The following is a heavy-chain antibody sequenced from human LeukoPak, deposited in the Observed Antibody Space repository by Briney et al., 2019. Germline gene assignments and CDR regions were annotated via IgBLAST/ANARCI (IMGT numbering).Heavy chain of an antibody. CDR2: IYSGDST. Sequence: GGSLRLSCAASGFTVSGNYMSWVRQAPGKGLEWISIIYSGDSTYYADSVKGRFTISRDNSKNTLYLQMNSLRAEDTAVYYCARVFWEKDGFIGAFDIWGQGTMVTVSS. CDR3: ARVFWEKDGFIGAFDI. V-gene: IGHV3-66*01. J-gene: IGHJ3*02. D-gene: IGHD3-3*01. CDR1: GFTVSGNY.